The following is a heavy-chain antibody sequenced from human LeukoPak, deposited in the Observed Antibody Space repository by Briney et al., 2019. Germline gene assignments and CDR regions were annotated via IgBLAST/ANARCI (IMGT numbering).Heavy chain of an antibody. J-gene: IGHJ5*02. V-gene: IGHV4-31*03. CDR1: GDSISSRTYY. CDR3: AREGGDPRWLDP. Sequence: SETLSLTCSVSGDSISSRTYYWTWIRQHPEKGLEWIGYIWNSGSTNYNPALKSRVTISVDTSKNQFSLKLTSVTAADTAVYSCAREGGDPRWLDPWGQGTLVTVSS. D-gene: IGHD6-25*01. CDR2: IWNSGST.